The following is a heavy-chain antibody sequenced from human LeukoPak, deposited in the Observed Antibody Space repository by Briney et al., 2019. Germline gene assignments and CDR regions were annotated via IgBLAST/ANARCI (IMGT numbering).Heavy chain of an antibody. CDR3: ATEFLGAVAETGDY. CDR2: ISSTGSNI. D-gene: IGHD6-19*01. V-gene: IGHV3-21*01. CDR1: GFPFSSYA. Sequence: GGSLRLSCAASGFPFSSYAMNWVRQAPGKGLEWVSSISSTGSNIYYADSVKGRFTISRDNAKNSLSLQMNSLRAEDTAVYYCATEFLGAVAETGDYWGQGALATVSS. J-gene: IGHJ4*02.